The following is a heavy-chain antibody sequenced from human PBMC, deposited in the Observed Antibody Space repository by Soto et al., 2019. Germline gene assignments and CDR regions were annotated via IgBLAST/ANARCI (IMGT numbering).Heavy chain of an antibody. V-gene: IGHV3-15*07. CDR1: GFSLSYAW. D-gene: IGHD5-12*01. CDR3: CTGPYIVATIYAVDY. Sequence: EVQLVESGGSLVKPGGSLRLSCAASGFSLSYAWMNWVRQAPGKGLEWVGRVKSKSDGGYTDYAAPVRGRFTISRDDSKNTVYLKMNSLKTEDTAVYYCCTGPYIVATIYAVDYWGQGTLVAVSS. CDR2: VKSKSDGGYT. J-gene: IGHJ4*02.